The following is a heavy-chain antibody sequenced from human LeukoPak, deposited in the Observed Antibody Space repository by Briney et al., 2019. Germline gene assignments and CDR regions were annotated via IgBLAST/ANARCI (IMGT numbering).Heavy chain of an antibody. V-gene: IGHV4-34*01. Sequence: PSETLSLTCAVYGESSSGYYWSWIRQPLGKGLEWLGEINHSGSTNFNPSLKSRVTVSVDTSKKQFSLKLRSVTAADTAVYYCAGYLGYYYYGMDVWGQGTTVTVSS. D-gene: IGHD6-13*01. CDR3: AGYLGYYYYGMDV. J-gene: IGHJ6*02. CDR1: GESSSGYY. CDR2: INHSGST.